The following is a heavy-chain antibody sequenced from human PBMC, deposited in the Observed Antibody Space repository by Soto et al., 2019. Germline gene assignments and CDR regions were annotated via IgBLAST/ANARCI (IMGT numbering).Heavy chain of an antibody. Sequence: PGGSLRLSCAASGFTFSSYGMHWVRQAPGKGLEWVAVISYDGSNKYYADSVKGRFTISRDNSKNTLYLQMNSLRAEDTAVYYCAKDFARLVRYYFDYWGPGTLVTVSS. J-gene: IGHJ4*02. V-gene: IGHV3-30*18. CDR3: AKDFARLVRYYFDY. D-gene: IGHD2-15*01. CDR2: ISYDGSNK. CDR1: GFTFSSYG.